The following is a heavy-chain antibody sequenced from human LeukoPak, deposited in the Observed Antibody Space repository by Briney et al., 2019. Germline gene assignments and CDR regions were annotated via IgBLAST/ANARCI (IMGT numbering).Heavy chain of an antibody. CDR1: GFTFRSYG. J-gene: IGHJ4*02. D-gene: IGHD2/OR15-2a*01. Sequence: PGRSLRLSCAASGFTFRSYGMHWVRQAPGKGLEWVAVISYDGSNKYYADSVKGRFTISRDNSKNTLYLQMNSLRAEDTAVYYCAKEVSYYFDYWGQGTLVTVSS. V-gene: IGHV3-30*18. CDR3: AKEVSYYFDY. CDR2: ISYDGSNK.